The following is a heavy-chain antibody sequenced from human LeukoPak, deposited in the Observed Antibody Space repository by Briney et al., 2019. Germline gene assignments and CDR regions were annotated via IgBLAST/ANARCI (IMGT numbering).Heavy chain of an antibody. CDR2: IDSSGDYT. Sequence: GGSLRLSCAASGFTFSTHAMAWVRQAPGKGLEWVSSIDSSGDYTFYADSVKGRFTISRDNSKDTLYLQLSGLRAEDTAIYYCGKEFSSGWFFWGQGTLVSVSS. J-gene: IGHJ4*02. CDR3: GKEFSSGWFF. V-gene: IGHV3-23*01. D-gene: IGHD6-13*01. CDR1: GFTFSTHA.